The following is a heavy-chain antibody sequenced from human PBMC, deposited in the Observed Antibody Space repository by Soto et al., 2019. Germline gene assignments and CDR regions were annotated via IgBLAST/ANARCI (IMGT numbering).Heavy chain of an antibody. CDR3: ARDQNYYGSGSYSRYYYMDV. V-gene: IGHV3-48*01. J-gene: IGHJ6*03. Sequence: GGSLRLSCAASGFTFSTYLMSWVRQAPGKGLEWVSYINNSSSEIYYADSVKGRFTISRDNAKNSLYLQMNSLRAEDTAVYYCARDQNYYGSGSYSRYYYMDVWGKGTTVTVSS. CDR1: GFTFSTYL. D-gene: IGHD3-10*01. CDR2: INNSSSEI.